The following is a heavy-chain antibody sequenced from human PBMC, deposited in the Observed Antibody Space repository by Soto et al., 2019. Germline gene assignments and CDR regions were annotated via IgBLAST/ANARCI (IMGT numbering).Heavy chain of an antibody. V-gene: IGHV1-69*02. D-gene: IGHD2-2*01. CDR1: GGTFSTYT. J-gene: IGHJ3*01. CDR3: SIGSWSAETFDV. Sequence: QVHLEQSGAEVKKPGSSVKVSCKAAGGTFSTYTLIWVRQAPGHGLEWMGRIIPMLTVTNSAQKFQGRVTLTADKSTSTAFMELTSLTSDDTAVYYCSIGSWSAETFDVWGQGTMVTVSS. CDR2: IIPMLTVT.